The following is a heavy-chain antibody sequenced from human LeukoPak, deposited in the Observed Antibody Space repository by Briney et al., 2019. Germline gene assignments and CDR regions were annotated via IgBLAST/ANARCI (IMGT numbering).Heavy chain of an antibody. J-gene: IGHJ4*02. V-gene: IGHV4-59*08. Sequence: SETLSLTCTVSGGSISSYYWSWIRQPPGKGLEWIGYIYYSGSTNYNPSLKSRVTISVDTSKNQFSLKLSSVTAADTAVYYCACGGGHSSGYYEFGYWGQGTLVTVSS. CDR1: GGSISSYY. D-gene: IGHD3-22*01. CDR2: IYYSGST. CDR3: ACGGGHSSGYYEFGY.